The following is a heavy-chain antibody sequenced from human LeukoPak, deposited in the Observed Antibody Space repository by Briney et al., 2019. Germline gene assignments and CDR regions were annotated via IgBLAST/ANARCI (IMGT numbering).Heavy chain of an antibody. Sequence: SETLSLTCTVSGGSIGSYYWSWIRQPPGKGLEWLGYIYYSGSTNYNPSLKSRVTISVDTSKNQFSLKLSSVTAADTAVYYCARTFWSGSYYYYYYMDVWGKGTTVAISS. J-gene: IGHJ6*03. D-gene: IGHD3-3*01. V-gene: IGHV4-59*01. CDR3: ARTFWSGSYYYYYYMDV. CDR1: GGSIGSYY. CDR2: IYYSGST.